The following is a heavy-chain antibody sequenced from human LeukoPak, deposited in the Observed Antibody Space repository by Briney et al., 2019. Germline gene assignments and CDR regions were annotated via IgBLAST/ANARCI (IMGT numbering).Heavy chain of an antibody. D-gene: IGHD6-19*01. CDR2: IYYSGST. V-gene: IGHV4-39*02. J-gene: IGHJ4*02. CDR3: AREEAAVAGTFGFDY. CDR1: GGTISSSSYY. Sequence: SETLSLTCTVSGGTISSSSYYWGWIRQPPGKGLEWIGSIYYSGSTYYNPSLKSRVTISVDTSKNQFSLKLSSVTAADTAVYYCAREEAAVAGTFGFDYWGQGTLVTISS.